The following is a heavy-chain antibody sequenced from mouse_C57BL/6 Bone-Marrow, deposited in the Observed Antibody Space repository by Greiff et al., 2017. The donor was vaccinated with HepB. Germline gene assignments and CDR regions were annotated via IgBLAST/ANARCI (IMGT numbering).Heavy chain of an antibody. V-gene: IGHV1-54*01. D-gene: IGHD1-1*01. CDR1: GYAFTNYL. Sequence: QVQLQQSGAELVRPGTSVKVSCKASGYAFTNYLIEWVKQRPGQGLEWIGVINPGSGGTKYNEKFKGKATLTADKSSSTAYMQLSSLTSEDAAFYCCARSVVGAMDYWGQGTSVTVSS. CDR3: ARSVVGAMDY. CDR2: INPGSGGT. J-gene: IGHJ4*01.